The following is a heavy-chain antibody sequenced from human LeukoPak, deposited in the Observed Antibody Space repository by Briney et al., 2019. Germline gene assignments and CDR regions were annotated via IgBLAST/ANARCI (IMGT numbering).Heavy chain of an antibody. CDR1: GFTFNNFG. CDR3: AKDLHGGYSSDH. D-gene: IGHD4-23*01. V-gene: IGHV3-30*02. J-gene: IGHJ4*02. Sequence: GGSLRLSCAASGFTFNNFGMHWVRQAPGKGLEWVSFIGYEGVHKYYADSVKGRFTISKDNSKATLYLQMNSLRPEDTAVYYCAKDLHGGYSSDHWGQRTLVTVFS. CDR2: IGYEGVHK.